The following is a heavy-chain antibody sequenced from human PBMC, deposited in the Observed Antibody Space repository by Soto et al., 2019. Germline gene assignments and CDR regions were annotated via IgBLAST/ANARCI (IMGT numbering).Heavy chain of an antibody. CDR3: ARRPRVTVAAKSTLDY. CDR1: GYTFTTFG. J-gene: IGHJ4*01. V-gene: IGHV1-18*04. Sequence: ASVKVSCRASGYTFTTFGISWVRQAPGEGLEWMGWISTSTGNTNYAQKLQGRVTLTTDTSTRTAYMELRSLTSDDTAVYYCARRPRVTVAAKSTLDYWGHGTLVTVSS. CDR2: ISTSTGNT. D-gene: IGHD6-19*01.